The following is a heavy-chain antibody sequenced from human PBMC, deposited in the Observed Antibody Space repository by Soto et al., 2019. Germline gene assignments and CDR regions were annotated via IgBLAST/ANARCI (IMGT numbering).Heavy chain of an antibody. Sequence: EVRLLESGGGLVQPGGSLRLSCAASGFSFGNYAMSWVRQAPGKGLEWVSAISGRSDNTYYADSVKGRFTTSRDNSKNTLYLQMNSLRAEDTAIYYCARGLSSGWFDYWGQGTLVTVSA. V-gene: IGHV3-23*01. J-gene: IGHJ5*01. CDR1: GFSFGNYA. CDR3: ARGLSSGWFDY. D-gene: IGHD6-19*01. CDR2: ISGRSDNT.